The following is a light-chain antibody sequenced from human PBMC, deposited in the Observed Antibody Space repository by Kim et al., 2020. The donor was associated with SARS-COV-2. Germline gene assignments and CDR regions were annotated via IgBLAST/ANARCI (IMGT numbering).Light chain of an antibody. Sequence: SATVGDGVTSTCRASQISETYLAWYQQKPEEAPKLLYYQASRLRVGVPARFSGRGSAAEFTLTINSLQPDDFATYYCQHYSHFPYTFGQGTKLEI. J-gene: IGKJ2*01. CDR3: QHYSHFPYT. CDR1: QISETY. CDR2: QAS. V-gene: IGKV1-5*03.